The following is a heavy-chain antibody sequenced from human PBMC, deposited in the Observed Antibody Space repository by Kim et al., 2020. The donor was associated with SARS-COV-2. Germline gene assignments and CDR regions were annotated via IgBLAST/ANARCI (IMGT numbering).Heavy chain of an antibody. CDR3: ANPTTS. CDR2: IFYTGST. Sequence: SETLSLTCTVSGGSISSSGYYWGWIRQPPGKGLEWIGSIFYTGSTDYNPSLKSRVTVSVDTSKNQFSLQLSSVTAADTAVYYCANPTTSWGQGTPVTVSS. CDR1: GGSISSSGYY. V-gene: IGHV4-39*01. J-gene: IGHJ5*02.